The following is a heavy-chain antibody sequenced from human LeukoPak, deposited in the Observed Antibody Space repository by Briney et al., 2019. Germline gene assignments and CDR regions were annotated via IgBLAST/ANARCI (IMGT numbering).Heavy chain of an antibody. D-gene: IGHD1-26*01. CDR2: IYYSGST. V-gene: IGHV4-59*08. CDR1: GGSISSYY. Sequence: SETLSLTCTVSGGSISSYYWSWIRQPPGKGLEWIGYIYYSGSTNYNPSLKSRATISVDTSKNQFSLKLSSVTAADTAVYYCARLGTLVGATTVDPWGQGTLVTVSS. CDR3: ARLGTLVGATTVDP. J-gene: IGHJ5*02.